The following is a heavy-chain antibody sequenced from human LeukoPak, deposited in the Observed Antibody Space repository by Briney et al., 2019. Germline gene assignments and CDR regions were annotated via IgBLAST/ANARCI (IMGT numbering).Heavy chain of an antibody. D-gene: IGHD1-26*01. CDR3: ARGGSYLSAFDI. J-gene: IGHJ3*02. CDR1: GFTFSSYV. V-gene: IGHV3-53*01. CDR2: IYSGGST. Sequence: PGGSLRLSCAASGFTFSSYVMHWVRQAPGKGLEWVSIIYSGGSTFYADSVKGRFTISRDNSKNTLYLQMNSLRAEDTAVYYCARGGSYLSAFDIWGQGTMVTVSS.